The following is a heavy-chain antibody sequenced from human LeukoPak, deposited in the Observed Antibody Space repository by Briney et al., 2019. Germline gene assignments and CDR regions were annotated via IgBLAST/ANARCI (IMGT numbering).Heavy chain of an antibody. CDR3: ASHYYDYIWGSYRPFDY. D-gene: IGHD3-16*02. Sequence: ASVKVSCKASEYTFTGYYMHWVRQAPGQGLEWMGWINPNSGGTNYAQKFQGRATMTRDTSISTAYMELSRLRSDDTAVYYCASHYYDYIWGSYRPFDYWGQGTLVTVSS. V-gene: IGHV1-2*02. J-gene: IGHJ4*02. CDR2: INPNSGGT. CDR1: EYTFTGYY.